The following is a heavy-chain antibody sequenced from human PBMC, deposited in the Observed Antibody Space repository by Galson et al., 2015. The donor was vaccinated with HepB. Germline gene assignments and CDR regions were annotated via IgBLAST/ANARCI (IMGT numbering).Heavy chain of an antibody. CDR3: ARVGGYCSSTSCYYYFDY. V-gene: IGHV4-59*01. CDR2: IYYSGST. Sequence: ETLSLTCTVSGGSISSYYWSWIRQPPGKGLEWIGYIYYSGSTNYNPSLKSRVTISVDTSKNQFSLKLSSVTAADTAVYYCARVGGYCSSTSCYYYFDYWGQGTLVTVSS. J-gene: IGHJ4*02. D-gene: IGHD2-2*01. CDR1: GGSISSYY.